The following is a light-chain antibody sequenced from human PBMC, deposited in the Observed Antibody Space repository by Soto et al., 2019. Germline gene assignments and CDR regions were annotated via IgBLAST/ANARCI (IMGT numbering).Light chain of an antibody. J-gene: IGKJ1*01. V-gene: IGKV1-39*01. CDR2: AAC. CDR1: QSISSY. Sequence: DIQMTQSPSSLSASVGDRVTITCRASQSISSYLHWYQQKPGKAPKLLIYAACNLQSGVPARFSASGSGTDFTLTLNGVQAEDFATYYCQQGYSTGWTFGQGTKVEIK. CDR3: QQGYSTGWT.